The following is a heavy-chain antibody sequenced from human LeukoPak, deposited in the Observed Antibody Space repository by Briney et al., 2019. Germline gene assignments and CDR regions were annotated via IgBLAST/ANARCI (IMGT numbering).Heavy chain of an antibody. D-gene: IGHD3-3*01. Sequence: GGSLRLSCAASGFTFSDYYMSWIRQAPGKGLEWASYISSSGSTIYYADSVKGRFTISRDNAKNSLYLQMNSLRAEDTAVYYCARDKRITIFGVVINPLLDVWGKGTTVTVSS. CDR2: ISSSGSTI. CDR1: GFTFSDYY. V-gene: IGHV3-11*04. J-gene: IGHJ6*04. CDR3: ARDKRITIFGVVINPLLDV.